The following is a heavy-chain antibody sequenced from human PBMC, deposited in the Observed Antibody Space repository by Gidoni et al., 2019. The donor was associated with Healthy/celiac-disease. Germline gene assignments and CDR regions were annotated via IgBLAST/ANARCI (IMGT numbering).Heavy chain of an antibody. CDR1: GFTFSSSA. J-gene: IGHJ3*02. Sequence: EVPLLESGGGLVQPGGSMRLSCSASGFTFSSSAMSWVRQAPGKGLEWVSAISGSGGSTYYTDSVKGRFTISRDNSKNTLYLQMNSLRAEDTAVYYCAKLGVRWPDAFDIWGQGTMGTVSS. CDR2: ISGSGGST. CDR3: AKLGVRWPDAFDI. D-gene: IGHD3-16*01. V-gene: IGHV3-23*01.